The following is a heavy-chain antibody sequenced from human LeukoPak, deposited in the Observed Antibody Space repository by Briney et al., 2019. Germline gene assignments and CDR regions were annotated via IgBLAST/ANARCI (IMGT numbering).Heavy chain of an antibody. V-gene: IGHV3-23*01. J-gene: IGHJ6*02. CDR2: ISGSGGST. CDR1: GFTFSSYA. Sequence: PGGSLRLSCAASGFTFSSYAMSWVRQAPGKGLEWVSAISGSGGSTYYADSVKGRFTISRDNSKNTLYLQMNSLRAEDTAVYYCAKVGWIWSGYYLDYYYYGMDVWGQGTTVTVSS. D-gene: IGHD3-3*01. CDR3: AKVGWIWSGYYLDYYYYGMDV.